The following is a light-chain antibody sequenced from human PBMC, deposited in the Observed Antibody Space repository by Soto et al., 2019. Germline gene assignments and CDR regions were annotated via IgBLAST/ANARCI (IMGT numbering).Light chain of an antibody. CDR2: DAV. V-gene: IGKV3-20*01. CDR1: QTVSSSY. Sequence: LKKSVGTVSLSKGERATISCRASQTVSSSYLAWYQQKPGQAPRLLIYDAVGRATGIPDRFSGSGSGTDFTLTISILEPEDFAVYYCQLYGCSPGTFGQGTKVAIK. J-gene: IGKJ1*01. CDR3: QLYGCSPGT.